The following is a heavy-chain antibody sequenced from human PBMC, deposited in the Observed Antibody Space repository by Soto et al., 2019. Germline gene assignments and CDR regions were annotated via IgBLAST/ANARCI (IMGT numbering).Heavy chain of an antibody. Sequence: EVQLLESGGGLVQPGGSLRLSCAASGFTFSSYAMSWVRQAPGKGLEWVSAISGSGGSTYYADSVKGRFTSSRDNSKNTLYLQMNSLRAEDTAVYYCAKPDLAEYSGSYYRFDYWGQGTLVTVSS. CDR1: GFTFSSYA. D-gene: IGHD1-26*01. J-gene: IGHJ4*02. V-gene: IGHV3-23*01. CDR2: ISGSGGST. CDR3: AKPDLAEYSGSYYRFDY.